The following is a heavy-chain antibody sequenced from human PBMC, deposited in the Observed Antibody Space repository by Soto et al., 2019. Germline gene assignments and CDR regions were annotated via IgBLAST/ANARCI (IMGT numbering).Heavy chain of an antibody. CDR2: ISFDGSDK. Sequence: PGGSLRLSCAASGFTFRDYGMHWVRQAPGKGLEWVASISFDGSDKYYADSVKGRFTISRDNSKNTLYLQMNSLRAEDTAVYYCARDRDLMTPNYYFDYWGQGTLVTVSS. D-gene: IGHD2-8*01. J-gene: IGHJ4*02. CDR3: ARDRDLMTPNYYFDY. CDR1: GFTFRDYG. V-gene: IGHV3-30*03.